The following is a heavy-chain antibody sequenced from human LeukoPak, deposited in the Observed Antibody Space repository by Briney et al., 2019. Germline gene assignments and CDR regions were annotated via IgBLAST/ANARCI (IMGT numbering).Heavy chain of an antibody. CDR1: GFTLSSYW. CDR2: IKYDGSEK. CDR3: ARDIAPAGLFFDY. D-gene: IGHD6-13*01. V-gene: IGHV3-7*01. J-gene: IGHJ4*02. Sequence: PGGSLRLSCAASGFTLSSYWMSWVRQAPGKGLEGVANIKYDGSEKDYVDSVKGRFTISRDNAKNSPYLQMNSLRAEDTAVYYCARDIAPAGLFFDYWGQGTLVTVSS.